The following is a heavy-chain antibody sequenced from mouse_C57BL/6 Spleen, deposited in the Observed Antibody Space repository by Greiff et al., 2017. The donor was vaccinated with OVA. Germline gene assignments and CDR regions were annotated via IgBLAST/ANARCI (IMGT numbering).Heavy chain of an antibody. CDR1: GFTFSSYA. Sequence: EVQRVESGGGLVKPGGSLKLSCAASGFTFSSYAMSWVRQTPEKRLEWVATISDGGSYTYYPDNVKGRFTISRDNSNNNLYLQMSHLKSEDTAMYYCARDKGIITTVGYFDVWGTGTTVTVSS. CDR2: ISDGGSYT. D-gene: IGHD1-1*01. V-gene: IGHV5-4*01. CDR3: ARDKGIITTVGYFDV. J-gene: IGHJ1*03.